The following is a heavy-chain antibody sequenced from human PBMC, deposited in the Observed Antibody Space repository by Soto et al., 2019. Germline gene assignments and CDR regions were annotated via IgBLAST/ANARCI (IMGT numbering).Heavy chain of an antibody. CDR3: ARADYYDSSGFYYDC. CDR1: GYIFTNHY. V-gene: IGHV1-46*01. J-gene: IGHJ4*02. CDR2: INPSSGST. D-gene: IGHD3-22*01. Sequence: ASVKVSCKASGYIFTNHYIHWVRQAPGQGLEWMGIINPSSGSTNYLQKFQGRITMTRDTSTSTVYMELSSLRSEDTAVYFCARADYYDSSGFYYDCWGQGSLVTVSS.